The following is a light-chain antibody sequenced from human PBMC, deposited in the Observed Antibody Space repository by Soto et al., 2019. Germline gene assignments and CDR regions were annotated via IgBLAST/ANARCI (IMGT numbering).Light chain of an antibody. J-gene: IGLJ1*01. V-gene: IGLV2-14*01. CDR3: SSYTSSSTFYV. CDR1: SSDVGGYNY. Sequence: QSVLTQPASVSGSPGQSITISCTGTSSDVGGYNYVSWYQQHPGKAPKLMIYEVSNRPSGVSNRFSGSKSGNTASLTISGLQADDEADYYCSSYTSSSTFYVFGTGTKLTV. CDR2: EVS.